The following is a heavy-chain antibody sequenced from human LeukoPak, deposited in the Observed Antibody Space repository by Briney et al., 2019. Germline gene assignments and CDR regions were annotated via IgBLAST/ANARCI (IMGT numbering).Heavy chain of an antibody. J-gene: IGHJ4*02. CDR2: ISSSSSTI. Sequence: GGSLRLSCAVSGFTFSSYSMNWVRQAPGKGLEWVSYISSSSSTIYYADSVKGRFTISRDNAKNSLYLQMNSLRAEDTAVYYCARERAVAGDYWGQGTLVTVSS. CDR3: ARERAVAGDY. V-gene: IGHV3-48*01. D-gene: IGHD6-19*01. CDR1: GFTFSSYS.